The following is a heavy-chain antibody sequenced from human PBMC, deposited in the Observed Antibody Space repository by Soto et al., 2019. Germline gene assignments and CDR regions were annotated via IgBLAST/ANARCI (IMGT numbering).Heavy chain of an antibody. CDR2: ISYDGSNK. J-gene: IGHJ4*02. V-gene: IGHV3-30*18. CDR3: AKDGGSSWSPAYYFDY. Sequence: GGSLRLSCAASGFTFSSYGMHWVRQAPGKGLEWVAVISYDGSNKYYADSVKGRFTISRDNSKNTLYLQMNSLRAEDTAVYYCAKDGGSSWSPAYYFDYWGQGTLVTV. CDR1: GFTFSSYG. D-gene: IGHD6-13*01.